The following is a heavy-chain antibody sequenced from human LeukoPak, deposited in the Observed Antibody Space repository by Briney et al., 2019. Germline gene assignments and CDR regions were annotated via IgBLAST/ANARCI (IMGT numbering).Heavy chain of an antibody. D-gene: IGHD2-2*01. CDR2: IYYSGTT. CDR3: AKCPNDAFDI. J-gene: IGHJ3*02. V-gene: IGHV4-39*02. CDR1: GASLGSSAHY. Sequence: PETLSLTCTVSGASLGSSAHYWGWIRQPPGRGLEWIGTIYYSGTTYYNPSLKSRVTISLDTSKNHFSLKLSSVTAADTAVYYCAKCPNDAFDIWGQGTMVTVSS.